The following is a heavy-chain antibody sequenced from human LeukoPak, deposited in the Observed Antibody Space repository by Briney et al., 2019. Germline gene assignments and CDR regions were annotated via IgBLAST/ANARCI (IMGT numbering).Heavy chain of an antibody. CDR1: GFTFSSYS. V-gene: IGHV3-21*01. Sequence: GGSLRLSCAASGFTFSSYSMNWVRQAPGKGLEWVSSISSSSSYIYYADSVKGRFTISRDNAKNSLYLQMNSLRAEDMAVYYCAPSYGSGSYFGYWGQGTLVTVSS. J-gene: IGHJ4*02. CDR2: ISSSSSYI. CDR3: APSYGSGSYFGY. D-gene: IGHD3-10*01.